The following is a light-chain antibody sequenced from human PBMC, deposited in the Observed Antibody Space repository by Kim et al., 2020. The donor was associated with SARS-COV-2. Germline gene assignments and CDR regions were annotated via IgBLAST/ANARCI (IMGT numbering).Light chain of an antibody. V-gene: IGLV1-44*01. Sequence: QSVLTQPPSVSGTPGQGVTISCSGSTSNIGGYHVNWVQQLPGTAPKLLINANSQRPSGVPVRFSGSKSGTAASMAINGLQSEDEDDYYCATWDASLRAWVFGGGTKVTVL. CDR1: TSNIGGYH. J-gene: IGLJ3*02. CDR2: ANS. CDR3: ATWDASLRAWV.